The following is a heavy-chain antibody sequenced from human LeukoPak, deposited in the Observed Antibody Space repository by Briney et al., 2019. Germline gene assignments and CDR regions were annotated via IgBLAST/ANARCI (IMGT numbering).Heavy chain of an antibody. D-gene: IGHD3-3*01. CDR3: ARGVYLPYDFWEKSWFDP. V-gene: IGHV3-21*01. J-gene: IGHJ5*02. Sequence: AGGSLRLSCAASGFTFSSYSMNWVRQAPGKGLEWVSSMSSSSSYIYYADSVKGRFTISRDNAKNSLYLQMNSLRAEDTAVYYCARGVYLPYDFWEKSWFDPWGQGTLVTVFS. CDR1: GFTFSSYS. CDR2: MSSSSSYI.